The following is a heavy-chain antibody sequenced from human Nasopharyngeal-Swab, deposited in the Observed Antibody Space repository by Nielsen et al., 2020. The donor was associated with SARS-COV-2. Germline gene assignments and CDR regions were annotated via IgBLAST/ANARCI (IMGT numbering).Heavy chain of an antibody. CDR3: ATSTKANLFYFYGIYV. CDR2: IYYSGRT. J-gene: IGHJ6*02. V-gene: IGHV4-59*01. Sequence: SETLSLTCTVSGGPISSYYWSWIRQPPGKGLEWIGYIYYSGRTNYNPSLKSRVTISVDTYTNQFSLKLSSVTAADTAVYYCATSTKANLFYFYGIYVWGQGTTVTVSS. CDR1: GGPISSYY. D-gene: IGHD2-2*01.